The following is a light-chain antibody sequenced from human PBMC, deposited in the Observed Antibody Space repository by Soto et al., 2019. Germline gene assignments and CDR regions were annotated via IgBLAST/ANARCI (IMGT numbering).Light chain of an antibody. J-gene: IGKJ2*01. V-gene: IGKV3-20*01. Sequence: EIVLTQSPGTLSLSPGERATLSCRASQSVNSNYLAWYQQKPGQAPRLLIYGATSRATGIPDRFSGSVSGTDFTLTISRLEPEDLAVYYCQQYGSSPPYTFGQGTKLEIK. CDR3: QQYGSSPPYT. CDR1: QSVNSNY. CDR2: GAT.